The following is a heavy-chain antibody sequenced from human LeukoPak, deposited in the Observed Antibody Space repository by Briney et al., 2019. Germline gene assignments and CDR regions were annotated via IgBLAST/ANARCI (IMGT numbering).Heavy chain of an antibody. V-gene: IGHV6-1*01. CDR1: GDSVSSNSAA. CDR2: TYYRSKWYN. Sequence: SQTLSLTCAISGDSVSSNSAAWNWIRQSPSGGLEWLGRTYYRSKWYNDYAVSVKSRITINPDTSKNQFSPQLNSVTPEDTAVYYCARGGCSGGSCYFDYWGQGTLVTVSS. J-gene: IGHJ4*02. CDR3: ARGGCSGGSCYFDY. D-gene: IGHD2-15*01.